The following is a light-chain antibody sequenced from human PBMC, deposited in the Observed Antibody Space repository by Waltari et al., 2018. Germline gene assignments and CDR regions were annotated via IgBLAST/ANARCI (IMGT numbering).Light chain of an antibody. V-gene: IGKV3-11*01. CDR2: DAS. J-gene: IGKJ4*01. Sequence: EIVLTQYPATMSLYTGERATLSCRASQNIKIYLSWYQQRHGQAPRLLIYDASKRATGGPGRFTGSGFGTDFTLTISGLEPEDSAVSFCQPRWSGWTFGAGTKVEI. CDR1: QNIKIY. CDR3: QPRWSGWT.